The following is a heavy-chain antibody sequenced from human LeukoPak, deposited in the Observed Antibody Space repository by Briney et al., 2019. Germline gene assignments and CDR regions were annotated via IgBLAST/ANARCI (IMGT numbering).Heavy chain of an antibody. J-gene: IGHJ4*02. D-gene: IGHD3-22*01. V-gene: IGHV1-69*13. CDR3: ARTSNYYDSSGYYELPGY. CDR2: IIPIFGTA. CDR1: GGTFSSYA. Sequence: ASVKVSCKASGGTFSSYAISWVRQAPGQGLEWMGGIIPIFGTANYAQKFQGRVTITADESTSTAYMELSSLRSEDTAVYYCARTSNYYDSSGYYELPGYWGQGTLVTVSS.